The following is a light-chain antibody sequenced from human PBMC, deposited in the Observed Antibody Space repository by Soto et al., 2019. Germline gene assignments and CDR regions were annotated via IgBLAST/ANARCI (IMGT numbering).Light chain of an antibody. CDR3: SSSTSRFTFV. CDR1: RSDVGAYNY. V-gene: IGLV2-14*01. Sequence: QSVLTQPASVSGSPGQSIAISCTGTRSDVGAYNYVSWYQQHPGKAPKLMISEVTNRPSGVSDRFSGSKSGNTASLTISGLQAEDEADYYRSSSTSRFTFVFGTGTKVTVL. CDR2: EVT. J-gene: IGLJ1*01.